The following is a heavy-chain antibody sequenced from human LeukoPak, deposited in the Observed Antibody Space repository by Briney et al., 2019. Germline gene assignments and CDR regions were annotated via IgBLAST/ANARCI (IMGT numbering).Heavy chain of an antibody. CDR3: ATYLGYCTSSNCPYFYMDV. V-gene: IGHV3-33*01. CDR1: GFTFSSYG. Sequence: QPGRSLRLSCAASGFTFSSYGMHWVRQAPGKGLEWVAVIWYDGSNKYYADSVKGRFTISRDNSKNTLYLQMNSLRAEDTAVYYCATYLGYCTSSNCPYFYMDVWGTGTTVIVSS. J-gene: IGHJ6*03. CDR2: IWYDGSNK. D-gene: IGHD2-2*03.